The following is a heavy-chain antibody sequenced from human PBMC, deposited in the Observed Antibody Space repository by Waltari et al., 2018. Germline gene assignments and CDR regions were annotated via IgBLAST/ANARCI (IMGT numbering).Heavy chain of an antibody. V-gene: IGHV3-74*01. CDR2: ANRDGSST. J-gene: IGHJ2*01. Sequence: EVQLVESGGGIVQPGGSLRLSCAAFGFPFSSSWMHWVRQAPGKGLVWVSRANRDGSSTSYADSVKGRFTISRDNAKSTVYLQMNSLRAEDTAVYYCAKINRLRNWYFDLWGRGTLVTVSS. CDR1: GFPFSSSW. D-gene: IGHD2-21*01. CDR3: AKINRLRNWYFDL.